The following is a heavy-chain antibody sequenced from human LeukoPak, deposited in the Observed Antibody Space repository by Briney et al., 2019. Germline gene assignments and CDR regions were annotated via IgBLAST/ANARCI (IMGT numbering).Heavy chain of an antibody. CDR3: AKVKDGYYYYMDV. V-gene: IGHV3-23*01. CDR1: GFTFSSYG. D-gene: IGHD5-24*01. CDR2: ISGSGGST. Sequence: QPGGTLRLSCAASGFTFSSYGMSWVHQAPGKGLEWVSAISGSGGSTYYADSVKGRFTISRDNSKNTLYLQMNSLRAEDTAVYYCAKVKDGYYYYMDVWGKGTTVTISS. J-gene: IGHJ6*03.